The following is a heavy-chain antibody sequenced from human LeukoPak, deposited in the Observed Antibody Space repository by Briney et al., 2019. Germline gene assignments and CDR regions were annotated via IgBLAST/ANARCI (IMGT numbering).Heavy chain of an antibody. D-gene: IGHD2-8*02. CDR3: ATYRQVLLPFES. CDR2: IFPSGGEI. Sequence: PGGSLRLSCVISGFTFSTFAMIWARQPPGKGLEWVSSIFPSGGEIHYADSVRGRFTISRDNSKRTLSLQMNSLRAEDTAIYYCATYRQVLLPFESWGQGTLVTVSS. CDR1: GFTFSTFA. V-gene: IGHV3-23*01. J-gene: IGHJ4*02.